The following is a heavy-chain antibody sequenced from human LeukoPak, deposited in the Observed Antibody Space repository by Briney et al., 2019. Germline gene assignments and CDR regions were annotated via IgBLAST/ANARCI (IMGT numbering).Heavy chain of an antibody. CDR1: YY. V-gene: IGHV4-34*01. D-gene: IGHD1-26*01. J-gene: IGHJ4*02. CDR2: INHSGST. CDR3: AGSGSYAH. Sequence: YYWSWIRQPPGKGLEWIGEINHSGSTNYNPSLKSRVTISVDTSKNQFSLKLSSVTAADTAVYYCAGSGSYAHWGQGTLVTVSS.